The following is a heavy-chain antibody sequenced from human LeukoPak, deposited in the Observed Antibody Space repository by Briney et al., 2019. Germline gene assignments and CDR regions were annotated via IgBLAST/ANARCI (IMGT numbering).Heavy chain of an antibody. Sequence: SVKVSCKASGGTFSSYAISWVRQAPGQGLEWMGGIIPIFGAANYAQKFQGRVTITADESTSTAYMELRSLRSEDTAVYYCARATGNSDHSPQEPIDLYFDLWGRGTLVTVSS. V-gene: IGHV1-69*13. CDR1: GGTFSSYA. CDR3: ARATGNSDHSPQEPIDLYFDL. CDR2: IIPIFGAA. J-gene: IGHJ2*01. D-gene: IGHD4-23*01.